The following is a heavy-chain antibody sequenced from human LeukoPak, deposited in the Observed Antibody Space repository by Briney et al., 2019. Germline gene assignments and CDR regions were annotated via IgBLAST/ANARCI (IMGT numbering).Heavy chain of an antibody. CDR2: LNEDGSKR. Sequence: GGSLRLSCAASGFPFSSYWMSWVCQAPGKGLEWVANLNEDGSKRYYVASVKGRFTISRDNAKNSLYLQMDSLTVEDTATYYCARDGRDGFIDYWGQGTLVTVSS. V-gene: IGHV3-7*01. CDR3: ARDGRDGFIDY. D-gene: IGHD5-24*01. CDR1: GFPFSSYW. J-gene: IGHJ4*02.